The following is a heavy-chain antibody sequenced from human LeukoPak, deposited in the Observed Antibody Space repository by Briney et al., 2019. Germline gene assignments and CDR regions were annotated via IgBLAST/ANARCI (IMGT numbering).Heavy chain of an antibody. CDR2: ISYDGSNK. D-gene: IGHD3-16*02. CDR1: GFTFSSYG. V-gene: IGHV3-30*03. J-gene: IGHJ4*02. CDR3: ARGSANYVRGPYRGVGFDY. Sequence: GGSLRLSCAASGFTFSSYGMHWVRQAPGKGLEWVAVISYDGSNKYYADSVKGRFTISRDNSKNTLYLQMNSLRAEDTAVYYCARGSANYVRGPYRGVGFDYWGQGTLVTVSS.